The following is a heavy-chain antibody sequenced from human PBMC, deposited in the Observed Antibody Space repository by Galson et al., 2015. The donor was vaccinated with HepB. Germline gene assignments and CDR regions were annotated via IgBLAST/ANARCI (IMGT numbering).Heavy chain of an antibody. CDR3: ARDLAGSGSYSSLNWFDP. V-gene: IGHV1-18*01. CDR1: GYTFTSYG. J-gene: IGHJ5*02. Sequence: SVKVSCKASGYTFTSYGISWVRQAPGQGLEWMGWISAYNGNTNYAQKLQGRVTMTTDTSTSTAYMELRSLRSDDTAVYYCARDLAGSGSYSSLNWFDPWGQGTLVTVSS. CDR2: ISAYNGNT. D-gene: IGHD3-10*01.